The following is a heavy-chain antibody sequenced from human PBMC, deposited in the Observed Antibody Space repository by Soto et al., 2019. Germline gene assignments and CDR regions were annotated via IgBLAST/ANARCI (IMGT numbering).Heavy chain of an antibody. CDR3: TRHDYDYSSGFWVDY. J-gene: IGHJ4*02. Sequence: GGSLRLSCAVSGFTFSGSAIHWVRQASGKGLEWVGRIRTKTNNYATEYAASVKGRFTISRDDSKNTASLHMKSLRTEDTAVYYCTRHDYDYSSGFWVDYWAGEPWSPSPQ. CDR2: IRTKTNNYAT. D-gene: IGHD4-4*01. V-gene: IGHV3-73*01. CDR1: GFTFSGSA.